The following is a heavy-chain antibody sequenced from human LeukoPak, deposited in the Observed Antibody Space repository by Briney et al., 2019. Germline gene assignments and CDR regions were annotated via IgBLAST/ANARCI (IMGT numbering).Heavy chain of an antibody. CDR3: ARLLPSRPDYYFDY. CDR1: GASISSNY. CDR2: IYSSGTT. Sequence: SETLSLTCTVSGASISSNYWSWLRQPPGRRPEWIGYIYSSGTTKHNPSLQSRVTISIDTSKNQFSLKLTSMTAADTAVYFCARLLPSRPDYYFDYWGQGTLVTVSS. D-gene: IGHD6-6*01. J-gene: IGHJ4*02. V-gene: IGHV4-4*09.